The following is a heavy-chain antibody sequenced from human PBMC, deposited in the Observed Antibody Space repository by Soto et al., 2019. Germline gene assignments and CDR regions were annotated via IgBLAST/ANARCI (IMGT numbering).Heavy chain of an antibody. CDR1: GYTFTRYS. Sequence: QVQLVQSVAEVKKPGASVQVSCKASGYTFTRYSINWVRQAPGQGLEWVGWISNYNGDTKYAQKFQGRVTLTTDTSTTTTYMDRRSLTSDDTAVYFCARGDSTGSPTGWFDPWGQGTLVTVSS. D-gene: IGHD6-19*01. CDR3: ARGDSTGSPTGWFDP. V-gene: IGHV1-18*04. CDR2: ISNYNGDT. J-gene: IGHJ5*02.